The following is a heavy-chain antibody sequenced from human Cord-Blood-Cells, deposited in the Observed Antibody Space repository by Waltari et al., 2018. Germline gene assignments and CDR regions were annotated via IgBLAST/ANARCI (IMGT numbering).Heavy chain of an antibody. CDR2: INPNRGGT. CDR3: ARGSGRELDAFDI. V-gene: IGHV1-2*04. Sequence: QVQLVRSGADVKKPGAPLQVSCKASGYSFSGYYMHWVRQVPGQGLEWMGWINPNRGGTNYAQKFPGWATMTRDTSISTADMELSRLRSDDTSVYYCARGSGRELDAFDIWGQGTMVTVSS. D-gene: IGHD3-10*01. J-gene: IGHJ3*02. CDR1: GYSFSGYY.